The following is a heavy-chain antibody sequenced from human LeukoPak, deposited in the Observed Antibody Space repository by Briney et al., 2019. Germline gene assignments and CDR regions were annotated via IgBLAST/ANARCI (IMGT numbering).Heavy chain of an antibody. CDR3: AREYYYDSKGFST. CDR2: ISSSGSTI. Sequence: GGSLRLSCAVSGFTFSDYYMTWIRQAPGKGLEWVSDISSSGSTIRYADSVKGRFTISRDNAKDSLYLQMNSLRAEDSATYYCAREYYYDSKGFSTWGQGTLVTVSS. V-gene: IGHV3-11*01. J-gene: IGHJ4*02. CDR1: GFTFSDYY. D-gene: IGHD3-22*01.